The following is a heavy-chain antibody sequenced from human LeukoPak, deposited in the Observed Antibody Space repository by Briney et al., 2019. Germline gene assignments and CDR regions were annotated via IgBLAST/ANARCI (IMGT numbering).Heavy chain of an antibody. Sequence: ASETLSLTCTVSGGSISSSGYYWGWIRQPPGKGLEWIGSIYYSGSTYYNPSLKSRVTISVDTSKNQFSLKLSSVTAADTAVYYCAHIRLRGTVVTSHLYSYYGMDVWGQGTTVTVSS. CDR2: IYYSGST. D-gene: IGHD4-23*01. CDR3: AHIRLRGTVVTSHLYSYYGMDV. CDR1: GGSISSSGYY. V-gene: IGHV4-39*01. J-gene: IGHJ6*02.